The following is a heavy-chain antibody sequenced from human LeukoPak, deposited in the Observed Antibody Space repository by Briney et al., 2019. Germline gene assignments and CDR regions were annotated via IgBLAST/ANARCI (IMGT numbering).Heavy chain of an antibody. J-gene: IGHJ4*02. CDR2: ISSSGSTI. CDR3: ARVSSMLRGPLVIYYFDF. CDR1: GFTLSSYE. Sequence: GGSLRLSCAASGFTLSSYEMNWVRQAPGKGLEWVSYISSSGSTIYYADSVKGRFTISRDNAKNSLYLQMNSLRAEDTAVYYCARVSSMLRGPLVIYYFDFWGQGTLVTVSS. D-gene: IGHD3-10*01. V-gene: IGHV3-48*03.